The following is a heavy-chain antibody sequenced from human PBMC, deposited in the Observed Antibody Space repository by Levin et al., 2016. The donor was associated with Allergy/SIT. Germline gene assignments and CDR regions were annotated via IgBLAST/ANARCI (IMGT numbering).Heavy chain of an antibody. V-gene: IGHV3-30*02. CDR1: GFTFGDYA. CDR2: IRYDGSNP. Sequence: GESLKISCAASGFTFGDYAMHWVRQAPGKGLEWVAFIRYDGSNPYYADSVKGRFTISRDNSKNTLYLQMNSLRAEDTAVYYCARVAPRGGWGEKTSFYHYWGQGTLVTVSS. J-gene: IGHJ4*02. CDR3: ARVAPRGGWGEKTSFYHY. D-gene: IGHD2-2*01.